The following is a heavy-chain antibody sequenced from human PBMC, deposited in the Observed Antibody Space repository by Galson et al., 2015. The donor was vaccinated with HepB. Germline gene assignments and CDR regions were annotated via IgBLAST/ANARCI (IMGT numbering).Heavy chain of an antibody. V-gene: IGHV3-53*01. CDR2: IYAGGRT. CDR1: GFTVSSNF. J-gene: IGHJ4*02. Sequence: SLRLSCAASGFTVSSNFMSWVRQAPGKGLEWVSVIYAGGRTFYADSVKGRFTISRDNSKNTLYLQMNSLRAEDTAVYYCARVYYYDSSGYFDYWGQGTLVTVSS. D-gene: IGHD3-22*01. CDR3: ARVYYYDSSGYFDY.